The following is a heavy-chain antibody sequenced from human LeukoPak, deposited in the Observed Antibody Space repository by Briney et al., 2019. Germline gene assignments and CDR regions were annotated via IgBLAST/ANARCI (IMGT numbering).Heavy chain of an antibody. J-gene: IGHJ3*02. CDR1: GFTFSSYG. Sequence: PGGSLRLSCAASGFTFSSYGMHWVRQAPGKGLEWVALISYDGSNKYYADSVKGRFTISRDNSKNTLYLQVNSLRAEDTAVYYCAKEGEYCGGDCSHDGFDIWGQGTMVSVSS. D-gene: IGHD2-21*02. V-gene: IGHV3-30*18. CDR2: ISYDGSNK. CDR3: AKEGEYCGGDCSHDGFDI.